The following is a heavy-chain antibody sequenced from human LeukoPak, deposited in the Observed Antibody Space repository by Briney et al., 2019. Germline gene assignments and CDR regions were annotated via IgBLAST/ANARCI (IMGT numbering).Heavy chain of an antibody. J-gene: IGHJ4*02. V-gene: IGHV3-53*01. Sequence: GGSLRLSCAASGFTVSSNYMTWVRQAPGQGLEWVSVIDFCGTTYYADSVKGRFTISRDNSKNTVYLQMNSLRVEDTAVYYCARGDGVYVYWGQGTLVTVSS. CDR2: IDFCGTT. D-gene: IGHD5/OR15-5a*01. CDR3: ARGDGVYVY. CDR1: GFTVSSNY.